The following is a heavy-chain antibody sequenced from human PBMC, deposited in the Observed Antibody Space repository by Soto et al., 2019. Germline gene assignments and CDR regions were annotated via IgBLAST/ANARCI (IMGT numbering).Heavy chain of an antibody. CDR2: THHSRGT. D-gene: IGHD3-10*01. J-gene: IGHJ5*02. CDR1: GDSIIGTHW. V-gene: IGHV4-4*02. CDR3: ATGPRSYYKGGRWFDP. Sequence: SETLSLTCAVSGDSIIGTHWWSWVRRPPGKGLEFIGETHHSRGTNYNPSLRSRVTISLDKSKNQLSLKLSSVTAADTAVYYCATGPRSYYKGGRWFDPWGQGTLVTVSS.